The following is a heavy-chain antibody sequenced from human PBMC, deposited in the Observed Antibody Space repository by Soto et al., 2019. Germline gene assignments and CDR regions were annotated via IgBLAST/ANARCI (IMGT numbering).Heavy chain of an antibody. D-gene: IGHD6-6*01. Sequence: PSETLSLTCAVYGGSFSGYYWNWIRQPPGKGLEWIGEINHSGSTNYNPSLKSRVTISVDTSKNQFSLELNSMTAADTAVYYCARLIEYSSSIDYWGQGTLVTVSS. CDR3: ARLIEYSSSIDY. CDR1: GGSFSGYY. V-gene: IGHV4-34*01. CDR2: INHSGST. J-gene: IGHJ4*02.